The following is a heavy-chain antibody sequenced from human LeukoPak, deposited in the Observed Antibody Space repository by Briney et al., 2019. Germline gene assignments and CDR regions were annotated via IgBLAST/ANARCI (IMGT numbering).Heavy chain of an antibody. CDR2: IRWNSGGI. CDR3: ARDRGRYYDSRGFYWGYYFDS. CDR1: GFTFADYA. Sequence: PGRSLRLSCAASGFTFADYAMHWVRQVPGKGLEWVSGIRWNSGGIAYADSVKGRFTISRDNAKNTLHLQMSSVRVDDTAVCYCARDRGRYYDSRGFYWGYYFDSWGQGILVTVST. V-gene: IGHV3-9*01. J-gene: IGHJ4*02. D-gene: IGHD3-22*01.